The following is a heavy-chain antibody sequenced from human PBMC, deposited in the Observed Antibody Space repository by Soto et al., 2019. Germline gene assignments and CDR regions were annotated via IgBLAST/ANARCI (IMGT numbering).Heavy chain of an antibody. D-gene: IGHD2-21*02. CDR1: GGSFSGYY. Sequence: QVQLQQWGAGLLKPSETLSLTCAVYGGSFSGYYWSWIRQPPGKGLEWIGEINHSGSTNYNPSLKRRVTISVDTSKNPFSLKLSSVTAADTAVYYCARGPAYCGGDCYIGWGQGTLVTVSS. CDR3: ARGPAYCGGDCYIG. CDR2: INHSGST. V-gene: IGHV4-34*01. J-gene: IGHJ4*02.